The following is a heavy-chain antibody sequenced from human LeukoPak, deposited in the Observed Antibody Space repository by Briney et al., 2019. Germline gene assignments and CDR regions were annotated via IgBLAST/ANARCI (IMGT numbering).Heavy chain of an antibody. V-gene: IGHV3-48*03. J-gene: IGHJ4*02. D-gene: IGHD5-18*01. CDR3: ARDKGGYSYGNFDY. Sequence: GGSLRLSCAASGYTFSSYEMNWVRQAPGKGLEWVSYISSSGSTIYYADSVKGRFTISRDNAKNSLYLQMNSLRAEDTAVYYCARDKGGYSYGNFDYWGQGTLVTVSS. CDR1: GYTFSSYE. CDR2: ISSSGSTI.